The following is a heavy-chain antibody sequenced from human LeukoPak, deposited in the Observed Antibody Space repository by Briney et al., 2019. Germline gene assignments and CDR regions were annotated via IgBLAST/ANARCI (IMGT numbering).Heavy chain of an antibody. CDR1: GGTFSSYA. J-gene: IGHJ3*02. CDR2: IIPIFGTA. CDR3: ARGQIAARYDAFDI. V-gene: IGHV1-69*13. Sequence: ASVKVSCKASGGTFSSYAISWVRQAPGQGLEWMGGIIPIFGTANYAQKFQGRVTITADESTSTAYMELSSLRSEDTAVYYCARGQIAARYDAFDIWGQGTMVTVSS. D-gene: IGHD6-6*01.